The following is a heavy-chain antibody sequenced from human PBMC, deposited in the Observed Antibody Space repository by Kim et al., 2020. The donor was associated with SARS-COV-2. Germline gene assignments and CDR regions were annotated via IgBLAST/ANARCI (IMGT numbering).Heavy chain of an antibody. CDR2: INPNSGAT. CDR3: AIAGVWDPGDFDY. CDR1: GYTFTDYY. Sequence: ASVKVSCKASGYTFTDYYMHWVRQAPGQGLEWMGRINPNSGATNYAQKFQGRVTLTRDTSISTAYMELSRLRSDDTAVYYCAIAGVWDPGDFDYWGQGTLVTVSS. J-gene: IGHJ4*02. D-gene: IGHD1-26*01. V-gene: IGHV1-2*06.